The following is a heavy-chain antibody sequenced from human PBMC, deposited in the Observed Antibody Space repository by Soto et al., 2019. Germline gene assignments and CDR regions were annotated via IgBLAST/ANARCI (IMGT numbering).Heavy chain of an antibody. CDR1: GFTFSSDS. Sequence: EVQLVESGGGLVQPGGSLRLSCAASGFTFSSDSMNWVRQAPGKGLEWVSYIISATTTIYYADVVKGRFTISRDNAKNSLYLQMNSLRADDTAVYYCARGIAAAGPKLDYWGQGTLVTVSS. D-gene: IGHD6-13*01. J-gene: IGHJ4*02. CDR3: ARGIAAAGPKLDY. V-gene: IGHV3-48*01. CDR2: IISATTTI.